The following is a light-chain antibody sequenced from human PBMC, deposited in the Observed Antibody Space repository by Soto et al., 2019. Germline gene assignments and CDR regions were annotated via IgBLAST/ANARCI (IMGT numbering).Light chain of an antibody. J-gene: IGLJ2*01. V-gene: IGLV1-40*01. CDR3: QSYDSTLSGSRV. CDR1: SSNIGANYD. CDR2: GNS. Sequence: QSVLTQPPSVSGAPGQRVTISCTGSSSNIGANYDVHWYQQVPGTAPKLLIYGNSNRPSGVPDRFSGSKSGTSASLAITGLQAEDEADYYCQSYDSTLSGSRVFGGGTKLTVL.